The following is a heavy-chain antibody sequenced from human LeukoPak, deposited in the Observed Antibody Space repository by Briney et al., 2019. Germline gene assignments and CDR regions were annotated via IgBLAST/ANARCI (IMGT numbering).Heavy chain of an antibody. J-gene: IGHJ4*02. V-gene: IGHV3-7*01. Sequence: GGSLRLSCAASGFTFNNYWMSWVRQAPGKGLEWVANIQQDGNEKFYVDSVKGRFTISRDNSKNTLYLQMNSLRAEDTAVYYCAKKFTGTTVISGDYFDYWGQGTLVTVSS. CDR1: GFTFNNYW. CDR3: AKKFTGTTVISGDYFDY. D-gene: IGHD4-17*01. CDR2: IQQDGNEK.